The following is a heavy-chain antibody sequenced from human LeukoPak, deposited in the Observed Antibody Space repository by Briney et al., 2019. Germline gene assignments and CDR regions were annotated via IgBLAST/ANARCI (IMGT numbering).Heavy chain of an antibody. D-gene: IGHD4/OR15-4a*01. J-gene: IGHJ4*02. CDR3: ARVLSGANRQLDY. Sequence: GGSLRLSCAASGFTISTYWMHWVRHAPGKGLVWVSCINSDGNTKHYAGSVKGRFTISRDNAKNTLYLQMESLRAEDTAVYYCARVLSGANRQLDYWGQGTLVTVSS. V-gene: IGHV3-74*01. CDR1: GFTISTYW. CDR2: INSDGNTK.